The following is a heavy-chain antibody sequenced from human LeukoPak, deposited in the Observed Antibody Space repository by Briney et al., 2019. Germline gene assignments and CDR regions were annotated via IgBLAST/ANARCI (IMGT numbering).Heavy chain of an antibody. V-gene: IGHV4-39*01. Sequence: ETLSLTCTVSGGSIRSANHFWGWIRQPPGKGLEWIGIIYYSGRTYFNPSLKSRVTIGVDTSKNQFSLKLRSVTAADTAVYYCARRAYSSSSLDYWGQGTLVTVSS. CDR1: GGSIRSANHF. J-gene: IGHJ4*02. D-gene: IGHD6-6*01. CDR3: ARRAYSSSSLDY. CDR2: IYYSGRT.